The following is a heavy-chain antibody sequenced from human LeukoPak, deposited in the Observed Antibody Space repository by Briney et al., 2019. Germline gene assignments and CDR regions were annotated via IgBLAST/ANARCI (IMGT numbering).Heavy chain of an antibody. J-gene: IGHJ1*01. CDR1: GGTFSSYA. V-gene: IGHV1-69*04. CDR3: ARCSSTSCYTRGGSAEYFQH. CDR2: IIPIFGIA. Sequence: SVTVSCKASGGTFSSYAISWVRQAPGQGPEWMGRIIPIFGIANYAQKFQGRVTITADKSTSTAYMELSSLRSEDTAVYYCARCSSTSCYTRGGSAEYFQHWGQGTLVTVSS. D-gene: IGHD2-2*02.